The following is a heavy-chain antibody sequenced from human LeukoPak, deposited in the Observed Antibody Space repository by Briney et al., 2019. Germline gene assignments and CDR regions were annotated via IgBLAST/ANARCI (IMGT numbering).Heavy chain of an antibody. V-gene: IGHV4-59*01. CDR2: IYYSGST. J-gene: IGHJ3*02. CDR1: GGSISSYY. D-gene: IGHD3-22*01. CDR3: ARVAYYDSSGYYYDRGGAFDI. Sequence: SETLSLTGTVSGGSISSYYWSWIRQPPGKGLDWIGYIYYSGSTNYNPSLKSRVTISVDTSKNQFSLKLSSVTAADMAVYYCARVAYYDSSGYYYDRGGAFDIWGQGTMVTVSS.